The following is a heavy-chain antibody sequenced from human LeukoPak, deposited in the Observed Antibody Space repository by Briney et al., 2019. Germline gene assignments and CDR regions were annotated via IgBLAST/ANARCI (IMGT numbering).Heavy chain of an antibody. CDR2: IYYSGST. Sequence: SEALSLTCTVSGGSISSYYWSWIRQPPGKGLEWIGYIYYSGSTNYNPSLKSRVTISVDTSKNQFSLKLSSVTAADTAVYYCARDRWSGQPSGDWFDPWGQGTLVTVSS. CDR1: GGSISSYY. V-gene: IGHV4-59*01. CDR3: ARDRWSGQPSGDWFDP. D-gene: IGHD3-3*01. J-gene: IGHJ5*02.